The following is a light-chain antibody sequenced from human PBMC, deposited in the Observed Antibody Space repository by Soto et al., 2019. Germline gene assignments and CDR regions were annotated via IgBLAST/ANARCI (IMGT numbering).Light chain of an antibody. CDR2: AAS. J-gene: IGKJ2*01. CDR3: QKYNSAPHT. CDR1: QSISNY. Sequence: DIQMTQSPSSLSASVGDRVTITCRASQSISNYLAWYQQKPGKVPKLLIYAASTLQSGVPSRFSGSGSGTEFTLTISSLQPEDVATYYCQKYNSAPHTFGQGTKLEIK. V-gene: IGKV1-27*01.